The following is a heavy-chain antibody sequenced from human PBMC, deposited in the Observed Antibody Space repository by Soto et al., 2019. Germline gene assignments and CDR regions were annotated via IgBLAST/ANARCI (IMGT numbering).Heavy chain of an antibody. J-gene: IGHJ4*02. CDR1: GFTFSSYG. CDR3: ARGGYFDSSNYLAY. Sequence: GGSLRLSCAASGFTFSSYGMHWVRQAPGKGLEWVAVIWYDGSNKYYADSVKGRFTISRDNSKNTLYLQMNSLRAEDTAVYYCARGGYFDSSNYLAYWGLGTLVTVSS. V-gene: IGHV3-33*01. D-gene: IGHD3-22*01. CDR2: IWYDGSNK.